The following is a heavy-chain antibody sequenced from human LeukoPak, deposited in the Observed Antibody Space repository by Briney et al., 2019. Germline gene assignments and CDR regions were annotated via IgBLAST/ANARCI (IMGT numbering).Heavy chain of an antibody. Sequence: GESLTLSCAVSGFTFSSSWMHWVRQAPGKGLVWVARVNIDGNSTNYADSGRGRFTISRDNAQNILYLQMNRLRLEDTAMYYCARIGRPWPLYWGPGTLVSVSS. V-gene: IGHV3-74*01. CDR2: VNIDGNST. D-gene: IGHD3-16*01. J-gene: IGHJ4*02. CDR3: ARIGRPWPLY. CDR1: GFTFSSSW.